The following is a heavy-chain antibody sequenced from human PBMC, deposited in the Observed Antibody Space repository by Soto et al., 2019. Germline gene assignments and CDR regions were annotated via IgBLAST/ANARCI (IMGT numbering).Heavy chain of an antibody. V-gene: IGHV4-39*01. J-gene: IGHJ4*02. CDR2: IYYSGST. CDR3: ARGSHYNFDY. D-gene: IGHD1-26*01. CDR1: GGSISSSSYY. Sequence: PSETLSLTCTVSGGSISSSSYYWGWIRQPPGKGLEWIGSIYYSGSTYYNPSLKSRVTISVDTSKNQFSLKLSSVTAADTAVYYCARGSHYNFDYWGQGTLVTVSS.